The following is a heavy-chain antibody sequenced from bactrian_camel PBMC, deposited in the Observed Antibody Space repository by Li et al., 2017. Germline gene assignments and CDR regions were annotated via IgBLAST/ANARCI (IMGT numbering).Heavy chain of an antibody. D-gene: IGHD4*01. J-gene: IGHJ6*01. Sequence: HVQLVESGGGLVQPGGSLRLSCAASGFTFGSYPMKWVRQAPGRGLEWVTSSYTDGSDSNYADSVKGRFTISRDDADNTMYLQMNNLRSEDTALYYCATNRPRATRPDFAYWGQGTQVTVS. CDR1: GFTFGSYP. V-gene: IGHV3S6*01. CDR2: SYTDGSDS. CDR3: ATNRPRATRPDFAY.